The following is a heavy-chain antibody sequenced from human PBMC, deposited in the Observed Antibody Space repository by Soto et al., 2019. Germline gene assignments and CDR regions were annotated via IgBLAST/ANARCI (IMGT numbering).Heavy chain of an antibody. J-gene: IGHJ6*02. CDR3: VRVGYCSGGSCYGYYYYYGMDV. CDR1: GGSISSGGYY. CDR2: TYYGGST. D-gene: IGHD2-15*01. V-gene: IGHV4-31*03. Sequence: PSETLSLTCTVSGGSISSGGYYWSWIRQHPGKGLEWIGYTYYGGSTYYNPSLKSRVTISVDTSKNQFSLKLTSVTAADTAVYYCVRVGYCSGGSCYGYYYYYGMDVWGQGTMVTVSS.